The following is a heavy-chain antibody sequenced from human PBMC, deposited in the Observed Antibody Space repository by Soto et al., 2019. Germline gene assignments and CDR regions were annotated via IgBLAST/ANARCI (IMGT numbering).Heavy chain of an antibody. J-gene: IGHJ6*02. CDR3: GRLNLEDVMAHSDPYFYSNGMDV. D-gene: IGHD1-1*01. V-gene: IGHV4-59*01. CDR2: LPDSGMT. CDR1: GDSIDGNY. Sequence: PSETLSLTCGVSGDSIDGNYCSWIRQPPWKGLESLACLPDSGMTNYNPSLKSRVTISADTSKKQVSLRVTYVTAADTAVDYCGRLNLEDVMAHSDPYFYSNGMDVWGRGTTVTLSS.